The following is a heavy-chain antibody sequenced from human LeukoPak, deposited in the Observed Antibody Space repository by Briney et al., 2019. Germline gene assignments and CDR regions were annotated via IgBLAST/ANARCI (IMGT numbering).Heavy chain of an antibody. V-gene: IGHV3-9*01. J-gene: IGHJ4*02. D-gene: IGHD3-10*01. CDR1: GFTFDDYA. CDR2: ISWNSGSI. Sequence: GRSLRLSCAASGFTFDDYAMHWVRQAPGKGLEWVSGISWNSGSIGYADSVKGRFTISRDNAKNSLYLQMNSLRAEDTAVYYCARDSRLLLWFGELSDYWGQGTLVTVSS. CDR3: ARDSRLLLWFGELSDY.